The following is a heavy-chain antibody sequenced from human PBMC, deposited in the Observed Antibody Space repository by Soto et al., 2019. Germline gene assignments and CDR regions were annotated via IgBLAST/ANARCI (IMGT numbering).Heavy chain of an antibody. Sequence: PGGSLRLSCTASGFTFGDYAMNWFRQAPGKGLEWVGFIRSKAYGGTTENAASVKGRFTISRDDSKSIAYLQMNSLKTEETAVYYCTRDHRHLDYWGQGTLVTSPQ. CDR2: IRSKAYGGTT. CDR3: TRDHRHLDY. CDR1: GFTFGDYA. J-gene: IGHJ4*02. V-gene: IGHV3-49*03.